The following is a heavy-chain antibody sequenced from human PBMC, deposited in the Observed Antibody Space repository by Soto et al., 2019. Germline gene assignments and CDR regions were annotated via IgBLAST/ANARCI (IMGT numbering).Heavy chain of an antibody. V-gene: IGHV3-11*01. CDR2: ISSSADTI. J-gene: IGHJ6*03. CDR1: GFIFSDYF. Sequence: GGSLRLSCSASGFIFSDYFMSWIRQTPGKGLEWVSYISSSADTIYYADSVKGRFTISRDNAENSVYLQMNSLRAEESAVYYCERDKVREPARSYWAKGNTVTVS. CDR3: ERDKVREPARSY. D-gene: IGHD2-2*01.